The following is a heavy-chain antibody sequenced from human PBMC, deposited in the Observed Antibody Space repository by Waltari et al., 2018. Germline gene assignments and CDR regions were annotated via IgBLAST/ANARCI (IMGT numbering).Heavy chain of an antibody. CDR3: TTSRVAIASSVDY. Sequence: EERQVESGGGVVEPGGSVRLSCAASGFTFSTVWMSWVSQAPGKGLEWVVRIKSKTDGGTTDYAAPVKCRFTSSRDDSKNSLYLHMHSLKTEDTAVYYCTTSRVAIASSVDYWGQGTLVTVSS. CDR1: GFTFSTVW. J-gene: IGHJ4*02. V-gene: IGHV3-15*01. D-gene: IGHD2-21*01. CDR2: IKSKTDGGTT.